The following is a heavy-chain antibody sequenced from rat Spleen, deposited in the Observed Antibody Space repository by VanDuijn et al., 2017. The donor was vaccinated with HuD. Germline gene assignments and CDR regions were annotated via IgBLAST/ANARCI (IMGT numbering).Heavy chain of an antibody. CDR3: ARDRILRSTGFDY. Sequence: EVQLVESGGGLVQPGRSLKLSCAASGFTFSDYYMAWVRQAPKKGLEWVASINYDGGGTYYRDSVKGRFTISRDNAKSSLYLQMDSLGSEDTATYYCARDRILRSTGFDYWGQGVMVTVSS. CDR1: GFTFSDYY. V-gene: IGHV5-20*01. J-gene: IGHJ2*01. D-gene: IGHD1-6*01. CDR2: INYDGGGT.